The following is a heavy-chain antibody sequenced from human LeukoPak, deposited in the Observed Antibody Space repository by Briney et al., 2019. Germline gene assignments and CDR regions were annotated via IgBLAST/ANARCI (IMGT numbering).Heavy chain of an antibody. J-gene: IGHJ4*02. CDR1: TFSVSTNY. D-gene: IGHD5-12*01. Sequence: GGSLRLSCAASTFSVSTNYMSWVRQAPGKGLEWISVLYSSGYTKYADSVRGRFSISRDNSENTLSLQMNSLRAENTAVYYCAAKGNGYSGTYVFAHWGRGTLVTVSS. CDR3: AAKGNGYSGTYVFAH. V-gene: IGHV3-66*01. CDR2: LYSSGYT.